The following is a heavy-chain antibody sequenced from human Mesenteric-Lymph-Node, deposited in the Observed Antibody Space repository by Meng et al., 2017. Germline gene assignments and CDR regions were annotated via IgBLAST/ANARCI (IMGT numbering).Heavy chain of an antibody. CDR2: INTDGSNT. CDR3: ADITAGF. D-gene: IGHD3-10*01. V-gene: IGHV3-74*01. Sequence: EVQLVGSGGGGVQPGGSLRLSCAASGFSFSNYWMHWVRQAPGKGLVWVSFINTDGSNTAYADSVKGRFTISRDNAKNTLYLQMNSLRVEDTAIYYCADITAGFWGQGTLVTVSS. J-gene: IGHJ4*02. CDR1: GFSFSNYW.